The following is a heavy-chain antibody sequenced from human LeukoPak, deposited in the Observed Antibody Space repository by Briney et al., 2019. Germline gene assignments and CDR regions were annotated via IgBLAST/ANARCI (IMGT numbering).Heavy chain of an antibody. Sequence: GGSLRLSCAASGFTFRRFWMSWVRQAPGKGVEWVANIKEDGSEKHYVNSLKGRFTNSIDNAKNSLYLQINSLKAEDTAAYYCARDRIAGAGFFYYWGQGTLTTVSS. D-gene: IGHD6-13*01. V-gene: IGHV3-7*01. CDR2: IKEDGSEK. J-gene: IGHJ4*02. CDR3: ARDRIAGAGFFYY. CDR1: GFTFRRFW.